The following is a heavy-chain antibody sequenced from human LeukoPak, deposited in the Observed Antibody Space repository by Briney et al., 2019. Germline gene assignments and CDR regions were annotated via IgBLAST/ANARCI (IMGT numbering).Heavy chain of an antibody. Sequence: GGCLRLSCAAAGFTFSTYGMSCVRQAAGGGLEWVSAISGSGGSTDYADSVKGRFTISRDNSKNTLYLQMNSLRAEDTAIYYCAKDPSYCFRTNCYNYFDYWDQGTLVTVSS. CDR2: ISGSGGST. CDR3: AKDPSYCFRTNCYNYFDY. CDR1: GFTFSTYG. D-gene: IGHD2-2*02. V-gene: IGHV3-23*01. J-gene: IGHJ4*02.